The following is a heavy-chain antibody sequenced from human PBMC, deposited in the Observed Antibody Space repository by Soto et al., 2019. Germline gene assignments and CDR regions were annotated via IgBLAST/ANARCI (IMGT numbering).Heavy chain of an antibody. CDR1: GYTFISYD. V-gene: IGHV1-8*01. J-gene: IGHJ3*02. CDR2: MNPNSVNT. D-gene: IGHD1-26*01. Sequence: ASVKVSCKASGYTFISYDINWVRQATGQGLEWMGWMNPNSVNTGYAQKFQGRVTMTRDTSISTAYMELSSLRSEDTAVYYCARRRSGSYAAFDIWGQGTLVTVSS. CDR3: ARRRSGSYAAFDI.